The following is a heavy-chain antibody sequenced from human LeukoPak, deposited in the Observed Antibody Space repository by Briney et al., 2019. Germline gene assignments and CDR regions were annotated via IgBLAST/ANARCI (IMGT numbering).Heavy chain of an antibody. D-gene: IGHD4-17*01. CDR1: GFTLSSYS. Sequence: GGSLRLSCAASGFTLSSYSMNGVRQAPGEGLEGVSSISSRSSYIYCADSVKARFPISRDNAQNTLYLQMNSLRTEDTAVYYCARAGYDYGDFDSWGPGTLVTVSS. CDR3: ARAGYDYGDFDS. V-gene: IGHV3-21*01. J-gene: IGHJ4*02. CDR2: ISSRSSYI.